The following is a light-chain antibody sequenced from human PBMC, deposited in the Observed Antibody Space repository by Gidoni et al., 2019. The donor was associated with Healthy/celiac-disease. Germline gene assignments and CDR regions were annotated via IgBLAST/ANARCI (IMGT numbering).Light chain of an antibody. CDR3: QQYDNPFT. J-gene: IGKJ3*01. CDR2: DAS. Sequence: DIQITQSPSYLSASVGDRVTITCQASQDISNYLNWYQQKPGKAPKLLIYDASNLETGVPSRFSGSGSGTDFTFTISSLQSEDIATYYCQQYDNPFTFGHGTKVDIK. V-gene: IGKV1-33*01. CDR1: QDISNY.